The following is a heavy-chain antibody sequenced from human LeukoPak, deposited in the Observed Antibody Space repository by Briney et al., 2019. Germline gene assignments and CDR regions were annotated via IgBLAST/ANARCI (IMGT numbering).Heavy chain of an antibody. CDR2: INHSGST. CDR3: ARGRSRSGYSFPFDY. J-gene: IGHJ4*02. D-gene: IGHD3-22*01. V-gene: IGHV4-34*01. CDR1: GGSSSGYY. Sequence: PSETLSLTCDVYGGSSSGYYWSWIRQPPGKGLEWIGEINHSGSTNYNPSLKSRVTISVDTSKNQFSLKLSSVTAADTAVYYCARGRSRSGYSFPFDYWGQGTLVTVSS.